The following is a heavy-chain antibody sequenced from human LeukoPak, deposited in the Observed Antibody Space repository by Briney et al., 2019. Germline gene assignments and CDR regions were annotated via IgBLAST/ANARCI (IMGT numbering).Heavy chain of an antibody. V-gene: IGHV6-1*01. J-gene: IGHJ4*02. CDR2: TYYRSKLYN. CDR1: GDSVSSNSAA. CDR3: ARGPSFEY. Sequence: SQTLSLTCAISGDSVSSNSAAWNWIRQSPSRGLEWLGRTYYRSKLYNDYAVCVKSLITINPDTSKNQFSLQLISVRPEVTAVEYCARGPSFEYCGQGTLVTVSS.